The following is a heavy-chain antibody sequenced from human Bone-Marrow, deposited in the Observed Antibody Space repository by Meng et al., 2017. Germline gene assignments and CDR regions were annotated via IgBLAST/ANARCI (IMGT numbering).Heavy chain of an antibody. CDR2: ISSSSSYI. CDR1: GFTFSSYS. Sequence: GESLKISCAASGFTFSSYSMNWVRQAPGKGLEWVSSISSSSSYIYYADSVKGRFTISRDNAKNSLYLQMNSLRAEDTAVYYCARYYYDSSGYYDHWGQGTLVTVSS. CDR3: ARYYYDSSGYYDH. D-gene: IGHD3-22*01. V-gene: IGHV3-21*01. J-gene: IGHJ5*02.